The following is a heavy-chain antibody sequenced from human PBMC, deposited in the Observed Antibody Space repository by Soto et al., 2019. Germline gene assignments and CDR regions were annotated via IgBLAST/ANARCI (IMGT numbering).Heavy chain of an antibody. V-gene: IGHV3-21*01. CDR3: ARDRDSSGWSGPDYCDY. CDR2: ISSSRRNI. J-gene: IGHJ4*02. Sequence: LRLSCAASGFPFSTYNMNWVRQAPGKGLEWVSSISSSRRNIYYADSVKGRFTISRDNAKNSLFLQMNNLRAEDTAVYYCARDRDSSGWSGPDYCDYWCQGTRVTVSS. CDR1: GFPFSTYN. D-gene: IGHD6-19*01.